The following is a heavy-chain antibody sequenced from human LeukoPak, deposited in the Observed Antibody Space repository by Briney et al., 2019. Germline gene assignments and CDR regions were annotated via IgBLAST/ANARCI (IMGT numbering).Heavy chain of an antibody. V-gene: IGHV4-30-4*01. CDR3: ARDDGSSWYGYGMDV. Sequence: SETLSLTCTVSGGSISSGDYYWSWIRQPPGKGLEWIGYIYYSGSTYYNPSLKSRVTISVDTSKNQFSRKLSSVTAADTAVYYCARDDGSSWYGYGMDVWGKGTTVTVSS. CDR1: GGSISSGDYY. CDR2: IYYSGST. D-gene: IGHD6-13*01. J-gene: IGHJ6*04.